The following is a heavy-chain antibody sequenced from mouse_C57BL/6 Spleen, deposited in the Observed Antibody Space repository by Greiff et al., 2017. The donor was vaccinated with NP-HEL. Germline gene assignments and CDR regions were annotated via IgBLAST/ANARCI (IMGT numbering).Heavy chain of an antibody. J-gene: IGHJ4*01. CDR2: ISDGGSYT. V-gene: IGHV5-4*03. CDR3: GSDDGYYYAMDY. Sequence: EVKLVESGGGLVKPGGSLKLSCAASGFTFSSYAMSWVRQTPEKRLEWVATISDGGSYTYYPDNVKGRFTISRDNAKNNLYLQMSHLKSEDTALYCGGSDDGYYYAMDYWGQGTSVTVSS. D-gene: IGHD2-3*01. CDR1: GFTFSSYA.